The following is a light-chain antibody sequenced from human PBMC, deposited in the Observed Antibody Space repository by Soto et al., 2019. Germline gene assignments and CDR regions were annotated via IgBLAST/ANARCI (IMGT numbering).Light chain of an antibody. CDR3: SSYASNGDVL. Sequence: QSALTQPASVSGSPGQSITISCTGTSSDVGTYEYVSWYQHHPGKAPKLMIYDVSNRPSGVSDRFSGSKSGNTASLTISGLPAEDEADYYCSSYASNGDVLFGGGTKVTVL. CDR1: SSDVGTYEY. J-gene: IGLJ2*01. V-gene: IGLV2-14*03. CDR2: DVS.